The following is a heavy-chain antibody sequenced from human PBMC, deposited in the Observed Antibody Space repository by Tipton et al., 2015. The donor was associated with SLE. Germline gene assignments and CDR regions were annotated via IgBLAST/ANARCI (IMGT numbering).Heavy chain of an antibody. CDR2: INAGNGNT. CDR1: SYTFTSYG. J-gene: IGHJ4*02. Sequence: QSGPEVKKPGASVKVSCKASSYTFTSYGISWVRQAPGQRLEWMGWINAGNGNTKYSQKFQGRVTITADTSTTTAYMELRSLRSDDTAVYYCARSYYGSRHYYTHADHWGQGTQVTVSS. D-gene: IGHD3-10*01. V-gene: IGHV1-18*01. CDR3: ARSYYGSRHYYTHADH.